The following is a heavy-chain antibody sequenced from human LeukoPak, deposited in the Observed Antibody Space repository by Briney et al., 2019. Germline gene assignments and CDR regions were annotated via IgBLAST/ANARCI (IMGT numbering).Heavy chain of an antibody. D-gene: IGHD4-23*01. J-gene: IGHJ4*02. CDR3: VSLLLNYGGILY. CDR2: INPNSGGT. Sequence: ASVKVSCKASGYTFINYYLHWVRQAPGQGLEWMGWINPNSGGTDYAQKFQGRVTMTRDTSISTAYTELSSMTSDDTAVYYCVSLLLNYGGILYWGQGTLVTVSS. CDR1: GYTFINYY. V-gene: IGHV1-2*02.